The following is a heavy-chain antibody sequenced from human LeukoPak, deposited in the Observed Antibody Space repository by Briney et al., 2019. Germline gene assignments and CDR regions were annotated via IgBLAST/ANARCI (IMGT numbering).Heavy chain of an antibody. CDR3: AKGPFREGTFHY. V-gene: IGHV3-23*01. CDR2: ISGSGGST. CDR1: GVTFSSYA. J-gene: IGHJ4*02. D-gene: IGHD3-10*01. Sequence: PGGSLRLSCAASGVTFSSYAMSWVREGPGKGLEWVSGISGSGGSTYYADSVKGRFTISRENSKKTLYVQMKRGRAEDTAVYYCAKGPFREGTFHYWGQGTLVTVSS.